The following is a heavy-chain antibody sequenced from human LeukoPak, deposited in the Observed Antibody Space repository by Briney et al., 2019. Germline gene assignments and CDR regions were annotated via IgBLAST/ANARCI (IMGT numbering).Heavy chain of an antibody. J-gene: IGHJ3*02. CDR3: ASSSAHSRGGAFDI. CDR1: GYSISSGYY. Sequence: SETLSLTCTVSGYSISSGYYWGWIRQPPGKGLEWIGSIYHSGSTYYNPSLKSRVTISVDTSKNQFSLKLSSVTAADTAVYYCASSSAHSRGGAFDIWGQGTMVTVSS. V-gene: IGHV4-38-2*02. D-gene: IGHD6-13*01. CDR2: IYHSGST.